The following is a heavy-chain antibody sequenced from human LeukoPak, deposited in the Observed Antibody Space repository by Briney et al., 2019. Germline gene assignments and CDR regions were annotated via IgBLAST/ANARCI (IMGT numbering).Heavy chain of an antibody. CDR1: GYTFSDHY. D-gene: IGHD1-7*01. CDR3: ARGAGLTILTGTTDY. Sequence: ASVKVSCKASGYTFSDHYMHWVRQAPGQGLEWMGWINPNSGGTNYAQKFQGRVTMTRDTSISTAYMELSRLRSDDTAVYYCARGAGLTILTGTTDYWGQGTLVTVSS. V-gene: IGHV1-2*02. CDR2: INPNSGGT. J-gene: IGHJ4*02.